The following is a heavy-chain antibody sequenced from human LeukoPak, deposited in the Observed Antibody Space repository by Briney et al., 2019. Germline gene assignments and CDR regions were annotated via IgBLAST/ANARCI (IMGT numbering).Heavy chain of an antibody. D-gene: IGHD3-22*01. J-gene: IGHJ4*02. CDR1: GYTFTSYG. Sequence: ASVKVSCKASGYTFTSYGISWVRQAPGQGLEWMGWISAYNGNTNYAQKLQGRVTMTTDTSTSTAYMELRSLRSDDTAVYYCARDHDSSGYYQNLDYWGQGTLVTVSS. CDR3: ARDHDSSGYYQNLDY. CDR2: ISAYNGNT. V-gene: IGHV1-18*01.